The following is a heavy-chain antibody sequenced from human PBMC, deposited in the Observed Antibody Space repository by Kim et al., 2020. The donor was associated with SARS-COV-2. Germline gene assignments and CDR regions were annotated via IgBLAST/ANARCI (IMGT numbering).Heavy chain of an antibody. CDR1: GFTVSSNY. CDR2: IYSGGST. D-gene: IGHD3-10*01. V-gene: IGHV3-66*01. Sequence: GGSLRLSCAASGFTVSSNYMSWVRRAPGKGLEWVSVIYSGGSTYYADSVKGRFTISRDNSKNTLYLQMNSLRAEDTAVYYCARGGLWFGELLFSYYYYYGMDVWGQGTTVTVSS. J-gene: IGHJ6*02. CDR3: ARGGLWFGELLFSYYYYYGMDV.